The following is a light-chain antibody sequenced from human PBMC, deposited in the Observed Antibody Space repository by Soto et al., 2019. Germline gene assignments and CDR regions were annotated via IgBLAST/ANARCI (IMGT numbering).Light chain of an antibody. J-gene: IGKJ4*01. CDR3: QHYYNYSET. V-gene: IGKV4-1*01. CDR1: QHDLYSSTNKSW. Sequence: EIPMTQIPQSVAVSLCQPASINSRSSQHDLYSSTNKSWLAWYQQKPRKAPKLLIYWASTRESGVPSRFSGSGSGTDFTLTISSLQADDVAVYYCQHYYNYSETFGGGTKVDIK. CDR2: WAS.